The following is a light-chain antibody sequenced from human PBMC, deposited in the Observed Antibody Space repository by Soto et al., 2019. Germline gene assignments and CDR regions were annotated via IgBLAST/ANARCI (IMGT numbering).Light chain of an antibody. Sequence: QSALTQPASVSGSPGQSITISCTGTSSDTAGYNYVSWYQQHPGKAPKLLIYDNNIRPSGVPDRFSGSKSGTSASLAITGLQAEDEGDYYCQSYDSSLSNLVVFGGGTKLTVL. CDR1: SSDTAGYNY. J-gene: IGLJ2*01. V-gene: IGLV2-14*01. CDR3: QSYDSSLSNLVV. CDR2: DNN.